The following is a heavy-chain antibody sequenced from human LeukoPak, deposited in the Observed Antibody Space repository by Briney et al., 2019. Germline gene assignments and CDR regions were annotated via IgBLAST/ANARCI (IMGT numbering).Heavy chain of an antibody. D-gene: IGHD3-16*02. V-gene: IGHV3-21*01. CDR2: ISSRPDYK. Sequence: GGSLRLSCAASGFTFNGYNMNWVRQAPGKGLEWIASISSRPDYKYYAPSVRGHFTISRDNAKKSLYLQMNSLRAEDTAVYYCARAHHRRVYDYVWGSYPYWGQGTLVTVSS. J-gene: IGHJ4*02. CDR3: ARAHHRRVYDYVWGSYPY. CDR1: GFTFNGYN.